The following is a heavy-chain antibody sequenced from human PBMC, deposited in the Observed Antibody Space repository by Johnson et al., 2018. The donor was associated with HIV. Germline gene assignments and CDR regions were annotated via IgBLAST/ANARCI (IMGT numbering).Heavy chain of an antibody. Sequence: VQLVESGGGLVQPGGSLRLSCAASGFTFSSNDMHWVRQASGKGLAWVSAIGTAGDTYYPGSVKCRFTISRENAKNSLYLKMKSLRAGDTAVYYCARRGRNYVGALDIWGQGTMVTVSS. CDR3: ARRGRNYVGALDI. J-gene: IGHJ3*02. D-gene: IGHD1-7*01. CDR1: GFTFSSND. CDR2: IGTAGDT. V-gene: IGHV3-13*01.